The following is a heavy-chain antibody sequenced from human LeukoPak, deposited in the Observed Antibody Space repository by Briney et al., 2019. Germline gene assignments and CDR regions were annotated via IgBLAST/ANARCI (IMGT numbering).Heavy chain of an antibody. V-gene: IGHV3-74*01. CDR2: TNNDGSST. CDR1: GFTFSNYW. J-gene: IGHJ4*02. Sequence: QPGGSLRLSCVASGFTFSNYWIHWVRQAPGKGLVWVSRTNNDGSSTTYADFVKGRFTSSRDNAKNTLYLQMDSLRAEDTAVYYYTRSVFPYYFDCWRRGTLVTVSS. CDR3: TRSVFPYYFDC. D-gene: IGHD3-10*02.